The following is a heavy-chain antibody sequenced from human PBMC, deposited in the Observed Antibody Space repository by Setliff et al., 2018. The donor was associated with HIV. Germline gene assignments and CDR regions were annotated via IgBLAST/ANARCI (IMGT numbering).Heavy chain of an antibody. Sequence: PSETLSLTCGVSSYSISGGYYWSWIRQHPGKDLEWIGYIYYSGSTFYNPSLKSRVTISVDTSKNQFSLELTSVTAADTAVYFCARSPSARLYFDYWGQGTLVTVSS. J-gene: IGHJ4*02. V-gene: IGHV4-31*11. CDR2: IYYSGST. CDR1: SYSISGGYY. CDR3: ARSPSARLYFDY.